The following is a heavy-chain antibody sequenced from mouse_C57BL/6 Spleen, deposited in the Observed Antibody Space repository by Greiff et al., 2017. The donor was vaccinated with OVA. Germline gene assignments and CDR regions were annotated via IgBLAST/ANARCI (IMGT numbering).Heavy chain of an antibody. Sequence: VQLQQSGAELVRPGASVTLSCKASGYTFTDYEMHWVKQTPVHGLEWIGAIDPETGGTAYNQKFKGKAILTADKSSSTAYMELRSLTSEDSAVYYCTRRANLLLRYFDVWGTGTTVTVSS. V-gene: IGHV1-15*01. D-gene: IGHD1-1*01. CDR3: TRRANLLLRYFDV. CDR1: GYTFTDYE. CDR2: IDPETGGT. J-gene: IGHJ1*03.